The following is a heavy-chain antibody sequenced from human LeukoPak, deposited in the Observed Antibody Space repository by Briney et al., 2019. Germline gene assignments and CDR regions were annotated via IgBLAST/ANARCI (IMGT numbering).Heavy chain of an antibody. J-gene: IGHJ6*04. CDR3: AREGTAAPYGMDV. D-gene: IGHD2-2*01. CDR1: GGSFSGYY. CDR2: INHSGST. Sequence: SETLSLTCAAYGGSFSGYYWSWIRQPPGKGLEWIGEINHSGSTNYNPSLKSRVTISVDTSKNQFSLKLSSVTAADTAVYYCAREGTAAPYGMDVWGKGTTVTVSS. V-gene: IGHV4-34*01.